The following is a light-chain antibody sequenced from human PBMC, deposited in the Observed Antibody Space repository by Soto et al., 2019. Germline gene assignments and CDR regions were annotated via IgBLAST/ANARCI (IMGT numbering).Light chain of an antibody. J-gene: IGKJ1*01. Sequence: EIVLTQSPGTLSMSPGDRVVLSCRASPSVSKSFVAWYQQKPGQAPRLLIYGALSRATGIPDRFSGSGYGTDFTLTISRLEAEDFGVYYCLQYGDSIPWTFGQGTKVDIK. CDR3: LQYGDSIPWT. CDR1: PSVSKSF. CDR2: GAL. V-gene: IGKV3-20*01.